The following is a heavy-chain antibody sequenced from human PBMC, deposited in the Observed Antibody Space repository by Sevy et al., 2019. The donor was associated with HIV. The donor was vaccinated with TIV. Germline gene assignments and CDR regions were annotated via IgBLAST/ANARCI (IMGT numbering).Heavy chain of an antibody. Sequence: GGSLRLSCTASGFTFGDYCMSWVRQAPGKGLEWVAFLKSDVYGGTVDHAASVRGRFVISRDDSKTIAYLQMNDLITGDTGLYFCTRWKAAQSIFDYWGQGALVTVSS. CDR2: LKSDVYGGTV. CDR3: TRWKAAQSIFDY. V-gene: IGHV3-49*04. D-gene: IGHD6-13*01. J-gene: IGHJ4*02. CDR1: GFTFGDYC.